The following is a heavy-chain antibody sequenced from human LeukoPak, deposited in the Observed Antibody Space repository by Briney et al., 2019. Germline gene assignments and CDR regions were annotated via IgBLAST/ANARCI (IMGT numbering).Heavy chain of an antibody. CDR1: GFTFSSYA. CDR3: TRDPTVTTSDC. Sequence: GGSLRLSCAAPGFTFSSYAMSWVRQAPGKGLEWVSAISGSGSSTYYADSVKGRFTISRDSSKNTLYLQMNSLRADDTAVYYCTRDPTVTTSDCWGQGTLVTVSS. J-gene: IGHJ4*02. CDR2: ISGSGSST. D-gene: IGHD4-17*01. V-gene: IGHV3-23*01.